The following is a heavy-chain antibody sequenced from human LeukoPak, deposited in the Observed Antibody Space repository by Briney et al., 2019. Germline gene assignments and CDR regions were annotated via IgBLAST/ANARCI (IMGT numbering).Heavy chain of an antibody. V-gene: IGHV3-15*01. J-gene: IGHJ4*02. CDR2: IKSKTDGGTT. CDR1: GFTFSSYS. D-gene: IGHD2-15*01. CDR3: TTETISGGSCLY. Sequence: PGGSLRLSCAASGFTFSSYSMNWVRQAPGKGLEWVGRIKSKTDGGTTDYAAPVKGRFTISRDDSKNTLYLQMNSLKTEDTAVYYCTTETISGGSCLYWGQGTLVTVSS.